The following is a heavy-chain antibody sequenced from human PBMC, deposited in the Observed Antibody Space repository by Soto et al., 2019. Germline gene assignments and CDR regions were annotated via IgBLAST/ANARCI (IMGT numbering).Heavy chain of an antibody. J-gene: IGHJ4*02. CDR3: ARHNYGSGSTYFDY. V-gene: IGHV4-61*08. Sequence: SETLSLTCAVSGGSISSGGYSWSWIRQPPGKGLEWIGYIYYSGSTNYNPSLKSRVTISVDTSKNQFSLKLNSMTAADTAVYYCARHNYGSGSTYFDYWGQGTLVTVSS. D-gene: IGHD3-10*01. CDR1: GGSISSGGYS. CDR2: IYYSGST.